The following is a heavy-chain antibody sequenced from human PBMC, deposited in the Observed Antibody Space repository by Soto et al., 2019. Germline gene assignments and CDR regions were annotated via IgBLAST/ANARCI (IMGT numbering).Heavy chain of an antibody. D-gene: IGHD4-17*01. V-gene: IGHV4-59*01. CDR1: GGSISSYY. CDR2: IYYSGST. J-gene: IGHJ3*02. Sequence: SETLSLTGTVSGGSISSYYWSWIRQPPGKGLEWIGYIYYSGSTNYNPSLKSRVTISVDTSKNQFSLKLSSVTAADTAVYYCARDAPLRGGDYVEAFDIWGQGTMVTVSS. CDR3: ARDAPLRGGDYVEAFDI.